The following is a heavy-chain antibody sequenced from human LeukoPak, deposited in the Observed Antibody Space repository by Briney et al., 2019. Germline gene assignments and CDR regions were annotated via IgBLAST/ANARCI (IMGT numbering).Heavy chain of an antibody. CDR2: ISSSSSYI. CDR1: GFTFSSYS. CDR3: ARDRSSSSWYSGASDY. D-gene: IGHD6-13*01. Sequence: PGGSLRLSCAASGFTFSSYSMNWVRQAPGKGLEWVSSISSSSSYIYYADSVKGRFTISRDNAKNSLYLQMNSLRAEDTAVYYCARDRSSSSWYSGASDYWGQGTLVTVSS. V-gene: IGHV3-21*01. J-gene: IGHJ4*02.